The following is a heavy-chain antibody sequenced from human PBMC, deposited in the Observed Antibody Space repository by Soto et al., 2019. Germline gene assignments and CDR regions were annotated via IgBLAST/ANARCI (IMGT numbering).Heavy chain of an antibody. J-gene: IGHJ5*02. Sequence: QVQLVQSGAEVKKPGSSVKVSCKASGGTFSSYAISWVRQAPGQGLEWMGGIIPIFGTANYAQKFQGRGTITADKSTSTAYMEQSRLRSEDTAVYYCARGAGYYGSGSYSYNWFDPWGQGTLVTVSS. D-gene: IGHD3-10*01. CDR1: GGTFSSYA. CDR3: ARGAGYYGSGSYSYNWFDP. V-gene: IGHV1-69*06. CDR2: IIPIFGTA.